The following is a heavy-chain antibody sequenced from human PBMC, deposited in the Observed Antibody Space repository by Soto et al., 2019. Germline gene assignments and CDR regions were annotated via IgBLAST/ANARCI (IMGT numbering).Heavy chain of an antibody. CDR2: ISARCGST. CDR1: GFTFSSYT. D-gene: IGHD2-2*01. Sequence: GGSLTLSCAASGFTFSSYTMNWVRQAPGKGLEWVSLISARCGSTYYADSVKGRFTISRDNSKNTLYLQMNSLRAEDTGVYYCARDPPNDKTQLDYGMDVWGQGTAVTVSS. CDR3: ARDPPNDKTQLDYGMDV. J-gene: IGHJ6*02. V-gene: IGHV3-23*01.